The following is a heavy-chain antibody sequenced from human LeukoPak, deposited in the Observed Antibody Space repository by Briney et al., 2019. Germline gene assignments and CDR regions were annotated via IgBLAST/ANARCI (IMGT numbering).Heavy chain of an antibody. CDR3: ARRPRAPDI. J-gene: IGHJ3*02. CDR1: SDAITSY. CDR2: IFHTGSI. V-gene: IGHV4-59*01. Sequence: PSETLSLTCIIPSDAITSYWSWIRQPPGKGLEFLGYIFHTGSIKYNPSLGSRLTISLDTSKRQLSLRLTSVTAADTANYFCARRPRAPDIWGQGTMVIVSS.